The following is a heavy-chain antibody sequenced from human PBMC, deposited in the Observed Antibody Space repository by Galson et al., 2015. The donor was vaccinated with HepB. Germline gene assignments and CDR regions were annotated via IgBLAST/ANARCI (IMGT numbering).Heavy chain of an antibody. Sequence: CAISGDSVSSNSAAWNWIRQSPSRGLEWLGRTYYRSKWYNDYAVSVKSRITINPDTSKNQFSLQLNSVTPEDTAVYYCARNGRCSSTSCYAGINYYYYYGMDVWGQGTTVTVSS. D-gene: IGHD2-2*01. J-gene: IGHJ6*02. V-gene: IGHV6-1*01. CDR2: TYYRSKWYN. CDR3: ARNGRCSSTSCYAGINYYYYYGMDV. CDR1: GDSVSSNSAA.